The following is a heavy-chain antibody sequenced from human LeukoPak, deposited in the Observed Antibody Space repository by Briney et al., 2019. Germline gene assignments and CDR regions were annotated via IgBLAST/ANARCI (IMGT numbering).Heavy chain of an antibody. CDR3: AKDSYVWGSYRGRGGYFDY. CDR2: IRYDGSNK. D-gene: IGHD3-16*02. Sequence: GGSLRLSCAASGFSFSNYGINWVRQAPGKGLEWVAYIRYDGSNKYYADSVKGRFTISRDNSKNTLYLQMNSLRAEDTAVYYCAKDSYVWGSYRGRGGYFDYWGQGTLVTVSS. CDR1: GFSFSNYG. V-gene: IGHV3-30*02. J-gene: IGHJ4*02.